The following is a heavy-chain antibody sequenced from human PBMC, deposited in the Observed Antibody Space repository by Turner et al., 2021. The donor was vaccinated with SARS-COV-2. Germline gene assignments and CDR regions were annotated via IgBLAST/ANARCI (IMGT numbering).Heavy chain of an antibody. D-gene: IGHD3-22*01. V-gene: IGHV3-33*01. CDR2: IWPDGNNK. CDR3: ARDSNVMTSYGDL. CDR1: GFSFNDSG. Sequence: QVLLEQSGGGVVQPGGSLRLSWLASGFSFNDSGMHWVRQTPDKGLEWVAAIWPDGNNKYYVESVRGRFSISKDNSKNTIDLQMNSLRVDDTAVYYCARDSNVMTSYGDLWGQGTLVTVSS. J-gene: IGHJ4*02.